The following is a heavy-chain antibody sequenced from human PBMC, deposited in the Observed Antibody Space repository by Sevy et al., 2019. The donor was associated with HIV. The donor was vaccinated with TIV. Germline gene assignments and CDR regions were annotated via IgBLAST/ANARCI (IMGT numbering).Heavy chain of an antibody. Sequence: ASVKVSCKASGYTFTGYYMHWVRQAPGQGLEWMGWIDPNSGGTNYAQKFQGSVTMTRDTSISTAYMGLSRQRSDDTAVYYCARERSVTIIPQLVYRGQGTLVTVSS. V-gene: IGHV1-2*02. CDR3: ARERSVTIIPQLVY. CDR2: IDPNSGGT. J-gene: IGHJ4*02. D-gene: IGHD3-3*01. CDR1: GYTFTGYY.